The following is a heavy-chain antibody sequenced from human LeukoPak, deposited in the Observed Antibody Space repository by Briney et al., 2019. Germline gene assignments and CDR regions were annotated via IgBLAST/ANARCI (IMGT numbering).Heavy chain of an antibody. D-gene: IGHD1-1*01. J-gene: IGHJ4*02. CDR3: ARGRHYGDY. V-gene: IGHV3-48*03. CDR2: ISSSGSTI. Sequence: GGSLRLSCAASGFIFTTYEMNWVRRAPGTGLEWVSYISSSGSTIYYADPVMGRFTISRDNAKNSLYLQMNSLRAEDTAVYYCARGRHYGDYWGQGTLVTVSS. CDR1: GFIFTTYE.